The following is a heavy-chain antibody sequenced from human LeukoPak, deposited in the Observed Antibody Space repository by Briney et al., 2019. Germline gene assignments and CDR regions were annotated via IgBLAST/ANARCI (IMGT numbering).Heavy chain of an antibody. Sequence: PGRSLRLSCAASGFTFSSYAMHWVSQAPGKGLEWVAVISYDGSNKYYADSVKGRFTISRDNSKHTLYLPMNSLRAEHTAVYYCASAGDTQQLLDIDYWGQGTLVTVSS. CDR3: ASAGDTQQLLDIDY. D-gene: IGHD6-13*01. J-gene: IGHJ4*02. V-gene: IGHV3-30-3*01. CDR2: ISYDGSNK. CDR1: GFTFSSYA.